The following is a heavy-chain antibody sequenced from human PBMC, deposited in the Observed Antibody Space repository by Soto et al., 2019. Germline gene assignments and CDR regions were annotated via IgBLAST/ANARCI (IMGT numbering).Heavy chain of an antibody. CDR3: ARGRYGDY. V-gene: IGHV1-18*01. CDR1: GYGFTTYG. Sequence: QVHLVQSGAEVKKPGASVKVSCKGSGYGFTTYGITCVRQAPGQGLEWMAWISAHNGNTNYAQKLQGRVTVTRGTSTSTAYMELRSLRSDDPAVYYCARGRYGDYWGQGALVTVSS. J-gene: IGHJ4*02. CDR2: ISAHNGNT. D-gene: IGHD1-1*01.